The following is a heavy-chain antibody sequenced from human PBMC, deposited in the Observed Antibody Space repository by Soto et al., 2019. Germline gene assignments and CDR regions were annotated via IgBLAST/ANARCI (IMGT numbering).Heavy chain of an antibody. V-gene: IGHV1-3*01. CDR3: ARKGDYNTASYYDVFGH. Sequence: GASVKVSCKASGYTFTNYAVHWVRLAPGQRLEWMGWIHAASGNTKYSQKFQDRVTMSRDTSASTAYMEVKSLTSEDTAVYYCARKGDYNTASYYDVFGHWGQGTQVTVSS. CDR2: IHAASGNT. D-gene: IGHD1-26*01. CDR1: GYTFTNYA. J-gene: IGHJ4*02.